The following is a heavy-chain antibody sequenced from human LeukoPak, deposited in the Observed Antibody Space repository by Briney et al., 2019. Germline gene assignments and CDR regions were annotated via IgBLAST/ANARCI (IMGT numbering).Heavy chain of an antibody. Sequence: PSETLSLTCTVSGGSISDSNYYWGWIRQPPGKGLEWIGNIYYVGNTYYNPSLKSRVTILVDTSKNHFSLKLSSVTAADTAVYYCARGRLDGWLDPWGQGTLVTVSS. CDR2: IYYVGNT. J-gene: IGHJ5*02. CDR3: ARGRLDGWLDP. V-gene: IGHV4-39*07. D-gene: IGHD5-24*01. CDR1: GGSISDSNYY.